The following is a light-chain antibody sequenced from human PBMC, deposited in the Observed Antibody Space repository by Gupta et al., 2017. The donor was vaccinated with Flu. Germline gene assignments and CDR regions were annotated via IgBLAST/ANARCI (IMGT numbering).Light chain of an antibody. J-gene: IGLJ1*01. CDR3: EASDDSLNGHYV. Sequence: QSVLDQPPTGSGTPGERVTITSSGSTSNVGSNSVTWYQRVPGTSTKLLIYGSNKRPSWVPSRFACSTSGTSASLAIRALQSVDEADYYCEASDDSLNGHYVFGTGTNVTVL. CDR1: TSNVGSNS. CDR2: GSN. V-gene: IGLV1-44*01.